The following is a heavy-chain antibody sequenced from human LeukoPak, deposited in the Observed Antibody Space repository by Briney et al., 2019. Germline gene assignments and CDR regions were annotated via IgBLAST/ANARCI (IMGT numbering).Heavy chain of an antibody. V-gene: IGHV4-4*07. D-gene: IGHD2-2*01. CDR2: IHTSGST. CDR3: ARDRDFSCSSTSCFPYDENWFDP. CDR1: GGSISSYY. J-gene: IGHJ5*02. Sequence: SETLSLTCTVSGGSISSYYWSWIRQPAGKGLEWIGRIHTSGSTNYNPSLKSRVTMSVDTSKNQFSLKLSSVTAADTAVYYCARDRDFSCSSTSCFPYDENWFDPWGQGTLVTVSS.